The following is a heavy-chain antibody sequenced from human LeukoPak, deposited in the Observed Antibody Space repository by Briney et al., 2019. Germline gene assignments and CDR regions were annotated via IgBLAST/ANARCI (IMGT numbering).Heavy chain of an antibody. CDR2: IKQDGSEK. Sequence: GGSLRLSCAASGFTLSSYWMSWVRQAPGKGLEWVANIKQDGSEKYYVDSVKGRFTISRDNAKNSLYLQMNSLRAEDTAVYYCARDRAGYSYGLYHYYYMDVWGTGTTVTVSS. V-gene: IGHV3-7*01. D-gene: IGHD5-18*01. J-gene: IGHJ6*03. CDR3: ARDRAGYSYGLYHYYYMDV. CDR1: GFTLSSYW.